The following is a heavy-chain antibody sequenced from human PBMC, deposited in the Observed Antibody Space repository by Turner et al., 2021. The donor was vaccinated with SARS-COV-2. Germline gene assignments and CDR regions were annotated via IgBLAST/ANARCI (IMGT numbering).Heavy chain of an antibody. Sequence: QVQLVESGGGVVQPGRSLRLSCAASGFTFSSYAMHWVRQAPGKGLEWVAVISYDGSNKYYADSVKGRFTISRDNSKNTLYLQMNSLRGEDTAVYYCARVADGSYWNPFDYWGQGTLVTVS. CDR2: ISYDGSNK. J-gene: IGHJ4*02. CDR3: ARVADGSYWNPFDY. CDR1: GFTFSSYA. V-gene: IGHV3-30-3*01. D-gene: IGHD1-26*01.